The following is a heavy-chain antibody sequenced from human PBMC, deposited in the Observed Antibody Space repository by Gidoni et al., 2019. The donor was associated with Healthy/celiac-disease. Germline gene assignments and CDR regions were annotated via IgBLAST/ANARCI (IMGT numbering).Heavy chain of an antibody. CDR2: VNAGNGKT. Sequence: QVQLVQSGAEVKKPGASVKVSCKASGYTFTSYAMHWVRQAPGQRLEWMGWVNAGNGKTKYSQKFQGRVTITRDTSASTAYMELSSLRSEDTAVYYCARLGYCSSTSCYPHDYYGMDVWGQGTTVTVSS. CDR3: ARLGYCSSTSCYPHDYYGMDV. J-gene: IGHJ6*02. V-gene: IGHV1-3*01. D-gene: IGHD2-2*01. CDR1: GYTFTSYA.